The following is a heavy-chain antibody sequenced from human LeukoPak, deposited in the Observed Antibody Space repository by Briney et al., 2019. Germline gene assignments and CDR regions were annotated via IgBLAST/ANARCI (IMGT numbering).Heavy chain of an antibody. Sequence: SETLSLTCTVSGGSISCDSYYWGWIRQPPGKGLQWIGSIYYSGSTYYSSSLKSRVTMSVDTSKNQFSLKLSSVTAADTAVYYCARHFSNGWVYYYGMDVWGQGTTVTVSS. CDR3: ARHFSNGWVYYYGMDV. J-gene: IGHJ6*02. V-gene: IGHV4-39*01. CDR2: IYYSGST. D-gene: IGHD6-19*01. CDR1: GGSISCDSYY.